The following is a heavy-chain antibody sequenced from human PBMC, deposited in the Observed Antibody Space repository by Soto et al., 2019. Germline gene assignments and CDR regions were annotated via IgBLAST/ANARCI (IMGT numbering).Heavy chain of an antibody. J-gene: IGHJ6*03. V-gene: IGHV3-33*01. CDR3: ARRVTVTRSGFHYMDV. Sequence: QVQQMESGGGVVQPGRSLRLSCAASGFTFSNYGMHWVRQAPGKGLEWVAVIWNDGDNKYYADFVKGRFTISRDDSKNTLFLQMNSLRAEDTAVYFCARRVTVTRSGFHYMDVWGKGTTVTVSS. CDR2: IWNDGDNK. CDR1: GFTFSNYG. D-gene: IGHD3-3*01.